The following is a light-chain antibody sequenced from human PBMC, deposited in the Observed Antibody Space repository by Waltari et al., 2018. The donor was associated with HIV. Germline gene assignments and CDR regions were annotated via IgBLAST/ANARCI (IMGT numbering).Light chain of an antibody. V-gene: IGLV1-51*01. CDR3: EAWDSSLRAVL. J-gene: IGLJ2*01. Sequence: QSVLTQPPSVSAAPGQKVTISCSGNTSNIGNTYVSWYRQRPGTAPKLLIYDNSKRPSGIPDRFSGSKSGTSATLDITGLQSGDEANYYCEAWDSSLRAVLFGGGTKVTVL. CDR1: TSNIGNTY. CDR2: DNS.